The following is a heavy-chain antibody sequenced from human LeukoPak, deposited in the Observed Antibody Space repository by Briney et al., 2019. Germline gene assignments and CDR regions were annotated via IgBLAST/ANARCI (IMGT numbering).Heavy chain of an antibody. CDR3: ARDPDQIEGANFHY. J-gene: IGHJ4*02. CDR1: GFTFSDYY. CDR2: ISSSGSTI. Sequence: AGGSLRLSCAASGFTFSDYYMSWIRQAPGKGLEWVSYISSSGSTIYYADSVKGRFTISRDNAKNSLYLQMNSLRAEDTAVYYCARDPDQIEGANFHYWGQGTLVTVSS. D-gene: IGHD1-26*01. V-gene: IGHV3-11*04.